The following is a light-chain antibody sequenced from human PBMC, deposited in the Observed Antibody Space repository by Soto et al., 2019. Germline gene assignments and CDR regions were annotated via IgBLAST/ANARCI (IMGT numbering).Light chain of an antibody. CDR3: CSYAGSYTYV. Sequence: QSVLTQPRSVSGSPGQSVTISCTGTSSDVGGYNYVSWYQHHPGKAPKLMIYDVTKRPSGVRDRFSASKSGNTASLTIPGLQAEDEADYYCCSYAGSYTYVFGTGTRSPS. CDR2: DVT. CDR1: SSDVGGYNY. V-gene: IGLV2-11*01. J-gene: IGLJ1*01.